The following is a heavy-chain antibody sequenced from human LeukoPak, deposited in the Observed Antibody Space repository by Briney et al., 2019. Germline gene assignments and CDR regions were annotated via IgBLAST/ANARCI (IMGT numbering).Heavy chain of an antibody. CDR1: GFTFDDYA. J-gene: IGHJ6*04. D-gene: IGHD3-10*02. CDR3: AELGITMIGGV. Sequence: GGSLRLSCAASGFTFDDYAMHWARQAPGKVLEWVSGISWNSGSIGYADSVKGRFTISRDNAKNSLYLQMNSLRAEDTAVYYCAELGITMIGGVWGKGTTVTISS. V-gene: IGHV3-9*01. CDR2: ISWNSGSI.